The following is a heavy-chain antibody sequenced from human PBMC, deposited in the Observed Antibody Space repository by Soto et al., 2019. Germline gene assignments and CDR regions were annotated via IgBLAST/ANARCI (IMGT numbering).Heavy chain of an antibody. CDR2: IKEDGSEK. D-gene: IGHD3-3*01. Sequence: PGGSLRLSCAASGFTFSRYWMTWVRQAPGKGLEWVANIKEDGSEKYYVDSVKGRFTISRDNAKNSLYLQMNSLRVEDTAVYYCARDGSLGVVIHMREGAMDVWGQGATVTVSS. V-gene: IGHV3-7*01. CDR1: GFTFSRYW. J-gene: IGHJ6*02. CDR3: ARDGSLGVVIHMREGAMDV.